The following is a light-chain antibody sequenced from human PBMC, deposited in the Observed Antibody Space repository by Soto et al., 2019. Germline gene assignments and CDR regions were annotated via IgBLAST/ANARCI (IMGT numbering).Light chain of an antibody. J-gene: IGLJ2*01. CDR1: SSNIGAGYD. CDR2: GNS. CDR3: QSYDSSLSAVV. V-gene: IGLV1-40*01. Sequence: QSVLTQPPSVSGAPGQRVTISCTGSSSNIGAGYDVHWYQQLPGTAPKVLIYGNSNRPSGVPDRFSGSKSGTSASLAITGLQAEDEADYYCQSYDSSLSAVVFGGGTQLTVL.